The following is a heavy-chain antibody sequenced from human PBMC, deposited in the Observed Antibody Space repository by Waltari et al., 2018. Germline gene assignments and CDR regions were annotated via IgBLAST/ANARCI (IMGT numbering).Heavy chain of an antibody. CDR3: ARGLPSIAAPNYFDY. CDR2: INPNSGGT. D-gene: IGHD6-6*01. J-gene: IGHJ4*02. CDR1: GYTFTGYY. V-gene: IGHV1-2*06. Sequence: QVQLVQSGAEVKKPGASVKVSCKASGYTFTGYYMHWVRQAPGQGLEWMGRINPNSGGTNDAQKVQGRGTRTRETAISTAYMELSRLRSDDTAVYYCARGLPSIAAPNYFDYWGQGTLVTVSS.